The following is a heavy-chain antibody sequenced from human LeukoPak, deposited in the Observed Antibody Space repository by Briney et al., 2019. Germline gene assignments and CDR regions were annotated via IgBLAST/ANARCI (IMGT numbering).Heavy chain of an antibody. V-gene: IGHV3-7*01. D-gene: IGHD2-2*01. J-gene: IGHJ4*02. CDR2: IKQDGSEK. CDR1: GFTFSSYW. CDR3: AREYCSSTSCHNDY. Sequence: GGSLRLSCAASGFTFSSYWMSWVRQAPGKGLEWVANIKQDGSEKYYVDSVKGRFTISRDNAKNSLYLQMNSLRAEDTAVYYCAREYCSSTSCHNDYWGQGTLVTASS.